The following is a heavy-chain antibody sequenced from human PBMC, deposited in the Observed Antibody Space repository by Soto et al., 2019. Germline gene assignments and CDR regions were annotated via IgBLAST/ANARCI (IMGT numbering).Heavy chain of an antibody. D-gene: IGHD2-2*01. Sequence: SETLSLTCTISSGSISSSDYTWGWIRQPPGKGLEWIGSIYYSGKTYYNPSLNSRITVSVDTSKNQFSLDLSSVTAADTAVYYCARFQGYFIRSSCTGYYAIDVRAQRTTVTGSS. V-gene: IGHV4-39*01. CDR1: SGSISSSDYT. CDR3: ARFQGYFIRSSCTGYYAIDV. CDR2: IYYSGKT. J-gene: IGHJ6*02.